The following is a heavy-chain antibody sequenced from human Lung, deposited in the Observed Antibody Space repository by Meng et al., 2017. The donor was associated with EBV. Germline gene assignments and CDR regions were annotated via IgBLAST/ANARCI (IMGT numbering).Heavy chain of an antibody. CDR2: IKTNTGNP. V-gene: IGHV7-4-1*02. Sequence: AQLVQSESGLETPGASVNVSCKAVGYTFTSYAMNWGRQAPGQGLEWMGWIKTNTGNPTYAQGFTGRFVFSLDTSVSTAYLQISSLKAEDTAVYYCARDKIAVAGITGDYWGQGTLVTVSS. J-gene: IGHJ4*02. CDR3: ARDKIAVAGITGDY. CDR1: GYTFTSYA. D-gene: IGHD6-19*01.